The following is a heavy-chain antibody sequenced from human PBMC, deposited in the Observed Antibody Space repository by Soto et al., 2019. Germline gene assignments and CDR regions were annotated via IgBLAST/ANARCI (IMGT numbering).Heavy chain of an antibody. V-gene: IGHV3-13*01. J-gene: IGHJ4*01. Sequence: GGSLRLSCVASGFVFSDHDMHWVRLVSGKGLEWISEIGVAGDTYYPDSVKGRFTISRENARNSLFLEVTGLRAGDTAVYYCVRDRYYGSGSPFENWGRGTPVTVSS. CDR1: GFVFSDHD. CDR3: VRDRYYGSGSPFEN. CDR2: IGVAGDT. D-gene: IGHD3-10*01.